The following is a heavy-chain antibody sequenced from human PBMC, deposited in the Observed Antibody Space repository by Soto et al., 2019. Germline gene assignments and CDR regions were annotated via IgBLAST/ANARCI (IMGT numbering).Heavy chain of an antibody. J-gene: IGHJ4*02. CDR3: ARDRNGLGGIDF. V-gene: IGHV4-30-2*01. D-gene: IGHD1-1*01. Sequence: PSATLSLTCVVSGGPISSGGYSWTWIRQPPGRGLEWIGYISQSGSADYNPSLKSRVTISVDTSKNQFSLRLSSVTAADTAVYYCARDRNGLGGIDFWGQGTLVTVSS. CDR1: GGPISSGGYS. CDR2: ISQSGSA.